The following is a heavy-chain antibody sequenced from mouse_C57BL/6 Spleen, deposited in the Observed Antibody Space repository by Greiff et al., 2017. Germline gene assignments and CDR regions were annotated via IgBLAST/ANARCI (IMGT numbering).Heavy chain of an antibody. CDR3: AREGTYDYVSWFAY. J-gene: IGHJ3*01. D-gene: IGHD2-4*01. V-gene: IGHV3-6*01. CDR2: ISYDGSN. Sequence: EVQVVESGPGLVKPSQSLSLTCSVTGYSITSGYYWNWIRQFPGNKLEWMGYISYDGSNNYNPSLKNRISITRDTSKNQFFLKLNSVTTEDTATYYCAREGTYDYVSWFAYWGQGTLVTVSA. CDR1: GYSITSGYY.